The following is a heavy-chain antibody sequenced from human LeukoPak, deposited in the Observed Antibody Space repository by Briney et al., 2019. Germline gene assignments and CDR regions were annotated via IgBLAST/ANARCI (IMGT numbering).Heavy chain of an antibody. D-gene: IGHD6-13*01. V-gene: IGHV3-15*01. J-gene: IGHJ3*02. Sequence: KAGGSLSLSCAASGCTFSNAWLSWVRQAPGKGLEWVGRIKIKTDSETTESAAPVKGRFTITRDDSKNTLYLQMNSLKTEDTAVYYCTTDPAGYRDTPTDAFDIWGQGTMVTVSS. CDR2: IKIKTDSETT. CDR1: GCTFSNAW. CDR3: TTDPAGYRDTPTDAFDI.